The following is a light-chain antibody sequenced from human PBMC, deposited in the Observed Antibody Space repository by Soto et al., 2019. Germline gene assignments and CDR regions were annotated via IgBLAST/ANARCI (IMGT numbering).Light chain of an antibody. CDR2: AAS. Sequence: DIQMTQSPSSLSASVGDRVTITCRASQSISNYLNWYQQKPGKAPNLLIYAASNLQSGVPSRFSGSGSGTDFTLTISSLQPEDFATYYCQQSYSTPHFGPGTKLDIK. V-gene: IGKV1-39*01. CDR1: QSISNY. CDR3: QQSYSTPH. J-gene: IGKJ3*01.